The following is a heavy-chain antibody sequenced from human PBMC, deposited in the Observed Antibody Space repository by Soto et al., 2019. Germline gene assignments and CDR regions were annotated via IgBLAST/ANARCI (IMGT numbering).Heavy chain of an antibody. CDR1: GFTVSGDY. CDR2: IYSDGRT. V-gene: IGHV3-53*01. CDR3: ARSMWSNWGFDS. Sequence: EVQLVESGGGLIQPGGSLRLSCAASGFTVSGDYMSWVRQAPGKGLEWVSVIYSDGRTYYAGSVKGRFTISRDNSKNTLYLQMNSLRPEDTAVYYCARSMWSNWGFDSRGQGTLITVSS. J-gene: IGHJ4*02. D-gene: IGHD1-1*01.